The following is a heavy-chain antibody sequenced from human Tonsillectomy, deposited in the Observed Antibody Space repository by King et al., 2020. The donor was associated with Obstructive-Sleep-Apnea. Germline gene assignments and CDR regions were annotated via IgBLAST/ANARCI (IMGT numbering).Heavy chain of an antibody. Sequence: VQLVESGGGLVQPGGSLRLSCAASGFTFSSYAMHWVRQAPGKGLEYVSAISSNGGSTYYANSVKGRFTISRDNSKNPLYLQMGSLRAEDMAVYYCAGEPYCSGGSCYMAAFDIWGQGTMVTVSS. CDR1: GFTFSSYA. CDR2: ISSNGGST. D-gene: IGHD2-15*01. V-gene: IGHV3-64*01. J-gene: IGHJ3*02. CDR3: AGEPYCSGGSCYMAAFDI.